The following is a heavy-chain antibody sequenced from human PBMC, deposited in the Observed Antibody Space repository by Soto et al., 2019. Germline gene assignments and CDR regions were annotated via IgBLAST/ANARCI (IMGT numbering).Heavy chain of an antibody. Sequence: HGESLKISCKGSGYSFTSYWIGWVRQMPGKGLEWMGIIYPGDSDTRYSPSFQGQVTISADKSISTAYLQWSSLKASDTAMYYCARHLIPLGYCSGGSCPLTKYSGGWYDNWFDPWGQGTLVTVSS. D-gene: IGHD2-15*01. CDR1: GYSFTSYW. V-gene: IGHV5-51*01. CDR3: ARHLIPLGYCSGGSCPLTKYSGGWYDNWFDP. J-gene: IGHJ5*02. CDR2: IYPGDSDT.